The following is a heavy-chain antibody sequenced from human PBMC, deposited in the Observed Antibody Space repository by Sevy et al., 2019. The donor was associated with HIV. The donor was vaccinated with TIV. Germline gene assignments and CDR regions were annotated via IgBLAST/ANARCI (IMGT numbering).Heavy chain of an antibody. V-gene: IGHV1-18*01. J-gene: IGHJ3*02. CDR1: GYTFTSYG. D-gene: IGHD6-19*01. CDR2: ISAYNGNT. CDR3: ARDRKWLVLDPDAFDI. Sequence: ASVKVSCKASGYTFTSYGISWVRQAPGQGLEWMGWISAYNGNTNYAQKLQGRVTMTTDTSTSTAYMELRSLRSDDTAVDYCARDRKWLVLDPDAFDIWGQGTMVTVSS.